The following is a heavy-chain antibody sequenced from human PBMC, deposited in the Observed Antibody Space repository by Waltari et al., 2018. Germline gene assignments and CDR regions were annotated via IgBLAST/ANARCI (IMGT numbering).Heavy chain of an antibody. D-gene: IGHD5-18*01. CDR2: LGWNSDSI. V-gene: IGHV3-9*01. Sequence: EVHLVESGGGLVQPGRSLRLSCAASGFIFDHYAMHWVRQPPGKGLEWVSGLGWNSDSIGYADSVKGRFTISRDNAKNSLYLEMNSLRDEDTAFYYCAKDFGDAAMGLFDHWGQGTLVTVSS. CDR3: AKDFGDAAMGLFDH. CDR1: GFIFDHYA. J-gene: IGHJ4*02.